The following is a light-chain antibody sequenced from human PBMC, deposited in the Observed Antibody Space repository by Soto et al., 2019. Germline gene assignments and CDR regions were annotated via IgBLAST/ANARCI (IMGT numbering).Light chain of an antibody. CDR2: EAS. CDR1: QSVSNY. V-gene: IGKV3-11*01. CDR3: QQRNRWLRT. J-gene: IGKJ2*01. Sequence: EIVLTQSPATLSLSPGEGATLSCRASQSVSNYLACYQQKPGQAPRLLMYEASKRATGIPARFSGSGSGTDFTLTINSLEPEDFAVYYCQQRNRWLRTFGKGNKLEIK.